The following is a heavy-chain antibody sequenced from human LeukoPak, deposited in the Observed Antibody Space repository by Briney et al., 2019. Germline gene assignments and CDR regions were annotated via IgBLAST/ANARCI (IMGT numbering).Heavy chain of an antibody. CDR2: ISSSGSTI. D-gene: IGHD3-3*01. CDR1: GFTFSDYY. J-gene: IGHJ4*02. CDR3: AKDPLRFLEWLLSHFDY. V-gene: IGHV3-11*04. Sequence: GGSLRLSCAASGFTFSDYYMSWIRQAPGKGLEWVSYISSSGSTIYYADSVKGRFTISRDNAKNSLYLQMNCLRAEDTAVYYCAKDPLRFLEWLLSHFDYWGQGTLVTVSS.